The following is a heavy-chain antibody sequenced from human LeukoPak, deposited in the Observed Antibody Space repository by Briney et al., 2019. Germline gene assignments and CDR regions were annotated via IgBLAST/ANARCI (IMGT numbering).Heavy chain of an antibody. Sequence: GSLRLSCAASGFTFSSYSMNWVRQAPGKGLEWVSSISSSSSYIYYADSVKGRFTISRDNAKNSLYLQMNSLRAEDTAVYYCARLGYCSGGSCYWGQGTLVTVSS. CDR2: ISSSSSYI. V-gene: IGHV3-21*01. CDR1: GFTFSSYS. J-gene: IGHJ4*02. D-gene: IGHD2-15*01. CDR3: ARLGYCSGGSCY.